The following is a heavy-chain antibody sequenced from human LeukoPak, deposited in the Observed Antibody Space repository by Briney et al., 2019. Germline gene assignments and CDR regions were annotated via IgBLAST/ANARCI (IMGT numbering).Heavy chain of an antibody. D-gene: IGHD6-13*01. Sequence: SQTLSLTCTVSGGSISSGGYYWSWIRQHPGKGLEWIGYIYYSGSTYYNPSLKSRVIISVDTSKNQFSLKLSSVTAADTAVYYCARGFVAAAGLDYYYMDVWGKGTTVTVSS. CDR1: GGSISSGGYY. J-gene: IGHJ6*03. CDR2: IYYSGST. V-gene: IGHV4-31*03. CDR3: ARGFVAAAGLDYYYMDV.